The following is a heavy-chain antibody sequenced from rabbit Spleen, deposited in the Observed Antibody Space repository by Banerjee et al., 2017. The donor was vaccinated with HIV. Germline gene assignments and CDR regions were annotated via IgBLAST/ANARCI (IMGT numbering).Heavy chain of an antibody. CDR3: ARGVYDDYDTYYFDL. Sequence: QEQLVESGGGLVKPEGSLTLTCKASGFSFSDREVMCWVRQAPGKGLEWIACIYVVGSHDTDYASWATGRFTISKTSSTTVTLQMTSLTVADTATHFCARGVYDDYDTYYFDLWGPGTLVTV. CDR2: IYVVGSHDT. CDR1: GFSFSDREV. D-gene: IGHD2-1*01. V-gene: IGHV1S45*01. J-gene: IGHJ4*01.